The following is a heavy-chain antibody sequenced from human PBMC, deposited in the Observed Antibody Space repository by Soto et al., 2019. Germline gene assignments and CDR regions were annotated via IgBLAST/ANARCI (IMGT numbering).Heavy chain of an antibody. CDR1: GGTFSSYA. D-gene: IGHD3-22*01. CDR2: IIPIFGTA. CDR3: AGPHQDYYDSSGYYWGAFDY. Sequence: ASVKVSCKASGGTFSSYAISWVRQAPGQGLEWMGGIIPIFGTANYAQKFQGRVTITADESTSTAYMELSSLRSEDTAVYYCAGPHQDYYDSSGYYWGAFDYWGQGTLVTVSS. V-gene: IGHV1-69*13. J-gene: IGHJ4*02.